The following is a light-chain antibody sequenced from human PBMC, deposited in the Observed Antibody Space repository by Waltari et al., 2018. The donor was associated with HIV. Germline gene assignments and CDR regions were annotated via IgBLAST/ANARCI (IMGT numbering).Light chain of an antibody. CDR1: SFNIGAGYG. V-gene: IGLV1-40*01. J-gene: IGLJ1*01. CDR2: GNN. Sequence: QSVLTQPPSVSGAPGQGVSISCTGNSFNIGAGYGVQWYQQLPGTAPKLLIYGNNNRPSGVPDRFSGSKSVTSASLAITGIQAEVEADYYCQSNDNSLSGSRVFGIVTKVTVL. CDR3: QSNDNSLSGSRV.